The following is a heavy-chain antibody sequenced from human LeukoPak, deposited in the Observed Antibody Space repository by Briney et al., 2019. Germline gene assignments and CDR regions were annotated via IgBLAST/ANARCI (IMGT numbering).Heavy chain of an antibody. D-gene: IGHD4-17*01. CDR3: ARARATVTRISSFDI. Sequence: GGSLRLSCAASGFTFSSYAMHWVRQAPGKGLEWVAVISFDGTHDFYADSVKGRFTISRDNSKNTLYLQTNSLRADDTAVYYCARARATVTRISSFDIWGQGTMVTVSS. CDR1: GFTFSSYA. CDR2: ISFDGTHD. V-gene: IGHV3-30*04. J-gene: IGHJ3*02.